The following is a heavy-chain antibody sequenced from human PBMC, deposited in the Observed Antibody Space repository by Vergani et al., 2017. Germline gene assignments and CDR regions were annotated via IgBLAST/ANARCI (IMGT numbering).Heavy chain of an antibody. CDR3: ARDRRXIVVVVAAARGYYYMDV. CDR2: ISSSSSYI. Sequence: EVQLVESGGGLVKPGGSLRLSCAASGFTFSSYSMNWVRQAPGKGLEWVSSISSSSSYIYYADSVKGRFTISRDNAKNSLYLQMNSLRAEDTAVYYCARDRRXIVVVVAAARGYYYMDVWGKGTTVTVSS. J-gene: IGHJ6*03. CDR1: GFTFSSYS. D-gene: IGHD2-15*01. V-gene: IGHV3-21*01.